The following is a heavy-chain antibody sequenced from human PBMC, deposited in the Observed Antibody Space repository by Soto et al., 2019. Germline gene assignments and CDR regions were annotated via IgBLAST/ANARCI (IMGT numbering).Heavy chain of an antibody. CDR3: TPALAAAGTGLYYYCYEREV. CDR2: IKSKTDGGST. J-gene: IGHJ6*02. CDR1: GFTFSNAW. D-gene: IGHD6-13*01. Sequence: PVGTLRLSCAASGFTFSNAWMSWVRQDPGKGPEWVGRIKSKTDGGSTDYGAPVKGRFPISRDDSKNTLYLQMNSLNSQDTALYYCTPALAAAGTGLYYYCYEREVWGQGTTVT. V-gene: IGHV3-15*01.